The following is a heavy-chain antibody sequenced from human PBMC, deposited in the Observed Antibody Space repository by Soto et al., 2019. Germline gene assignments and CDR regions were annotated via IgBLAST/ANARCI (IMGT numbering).Heavy chain of an antibody. Sequence: QVQLVQSGAEVKKPGSSVKVSCKASGGTFSSYTISWVRQAPGQGLEWMGRIIPILGIANYAQKFQGRVTITADKSTSTAYMELSSPRSEDTAVYYCARVGGYSYGYAPFDYWGQGTLVTVSS. CDR1: GGTFSSYT. CDR3: ARVGGYSYGYAPFDY. V-gene: IGHV1-69*02. CDR2: IIPILGIA. D-gene: IGHD5-18*01. J-gene: IGHJ4*02.